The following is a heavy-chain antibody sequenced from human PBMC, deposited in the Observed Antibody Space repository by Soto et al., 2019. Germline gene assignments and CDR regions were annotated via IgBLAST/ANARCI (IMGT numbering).Heavy chain of an antibody. D-gene: IGHD1-26*01. J-gene: IGHJ4*02. CDR3: ARSGSYVNGFDY. V-gene: IGHV3-7*03. CDR1: GFTLSSYW. Sequence: PGGSLRLSCAASGFTLSSYWMTWVRQAPGKGLEWVANINHDGSENYYVDSVKGRFTISRDNARNSLYLQMNTLRAEYTAVYYCARSGSYVNGFDYWGQGTPVTVSS. CDR2: INHDGSEN.